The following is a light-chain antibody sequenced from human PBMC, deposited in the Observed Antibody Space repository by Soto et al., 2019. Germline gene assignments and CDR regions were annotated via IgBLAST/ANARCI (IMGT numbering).Light chain of an antibody. V-gene: IGKV3-15*01. CDR2: GAS. Sequence: EIVMTQSPATLSVSPGERATLSCRASQSVSSNLAWYQQKPGQAPRLLIYGASTRATGIPARFSGSGSGTEFTRTISSLQSEEFAVYYWQQYNNWPPITCGQGTRLEIK. CDR3: QQYNNWPPIT. CDR1: QSVSSN. J-gene: IGKJ5*01.